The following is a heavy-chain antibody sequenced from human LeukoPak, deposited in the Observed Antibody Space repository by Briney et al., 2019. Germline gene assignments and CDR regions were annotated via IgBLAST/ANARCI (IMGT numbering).Heavy chain of an antibody. J-gene: IGHJ4*02. CDR3: ARDSSAAPFDY. V-gene: IGHV3-21*01. CDR1: GFTFSSYS. Sequence: AGGSLRLSCAASGFTFSSYSMNWVRQAPGKGLEWVSSISSSSYIYYADSVKGRFTISRDNAKNSLYLQMNSLRAEDTAVYYCARDSSAAPFDYWGQGTLVTVSS. D-gene: IGHD6-25*01. CDR2: ISSSSYI.